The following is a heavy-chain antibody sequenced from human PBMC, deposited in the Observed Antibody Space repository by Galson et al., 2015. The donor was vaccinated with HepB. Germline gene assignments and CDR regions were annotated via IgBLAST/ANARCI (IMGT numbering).Heavy chain of an antibody. CDR2: IYYSGST. V-gene: IGHV4-39*01. Sequence: TLSLTCAVSGGSFSSSSYSWGWIRQSPGKGLGWIGSIYYSGSTYYNPSFKSRVSISVDTSKNQFSLKLGSVTAADTAVYYCATLGAFPYDYWGQGTLVTVSS. D-gene: IGHD4/OR15-4a*01. CDR3: ATLGAFPYDY. J-gene: IGHJ4*02. CDR1: GGSFSSSSYS.